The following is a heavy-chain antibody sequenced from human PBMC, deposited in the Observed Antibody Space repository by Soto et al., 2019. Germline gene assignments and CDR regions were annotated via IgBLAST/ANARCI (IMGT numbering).Heavy chain of an antibody. V-gene: IGHV4-59*08. CDR3: AKNWNWGSLVH. Sequence: ASETLSLTCTVSGDSIITDYWSWIRQSPWKGLEWIGFIYYGGSTNYNPSLKSRVTISVDTPKNQFSLKLSSVTAADTAVYYCAKNWNWGSLVHWGQGTLVTVSS. CDR2: IYYGGST. CDR1: GDSIITDY. J-gene: IGHJ4*02. D-gene: IGHD7-27*01.